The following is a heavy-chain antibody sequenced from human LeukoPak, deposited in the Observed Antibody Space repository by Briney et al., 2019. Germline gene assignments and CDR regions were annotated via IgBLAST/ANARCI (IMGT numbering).Heavy chain of an antibody. J-gene: IGHJ5*02. Sequence: GGSLRLSCAASGFTFSSYAMSWVRQAPGKGLEWDSAISGSGGSTYYADSVKGRFTISRDNSKNTLYLQMDSLRAEDTAVYYCAIDYYGGNGPNWFDPWGQGTLVTVSS. CDR2: ISGSGGST. CDR3: AIDYYGGNGPNWFDP. V-gene: IGHV3-23*01. CDR1: GFTFSSYA. D-gene: IGHD4-23*01.